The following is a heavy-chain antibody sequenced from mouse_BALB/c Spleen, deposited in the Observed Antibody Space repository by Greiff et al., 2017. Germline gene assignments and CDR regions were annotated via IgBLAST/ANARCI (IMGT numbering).Heavy chain of an antibody. D-gene: IGHD2-1*01. CDR2: INPNNGGT. Sequence: VQLQQSGPELVKPGASVKIPCKASGYTFTDYNMDWVKQSHGKSLEWIGDINPNNGGTIYNQKFKGKATLTVDKSSSTAYMELRSLTSEDTAVYYCARGAYGNYEAWFAYWGQGTLVTVSA. V-gene: IGHV1-18*01. CDR3: ARGAYGNYEAWFAY. J-gene: IGHJ3*01. CDR1: GYTFTDYN.